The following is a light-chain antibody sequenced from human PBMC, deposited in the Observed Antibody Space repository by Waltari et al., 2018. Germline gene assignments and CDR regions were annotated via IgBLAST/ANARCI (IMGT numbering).Light chain of an antibody. J-gene: IGLJ1*01. CDR1: SSDVDDYSF. CDR2: DVT. CDR3: GSYTVSSTFV. Sequence: QSALTQPASVSGSPGQSITISGTGTSSDVDDYSFVAWYQKNTGKAPKLVIYDVTKRPSLVSHRFSRSKSRTTASLTISWLQAEDAADYCCGSYTVSSTFVFGPVTMVTVL. V-gene: IGLV2-14*01.